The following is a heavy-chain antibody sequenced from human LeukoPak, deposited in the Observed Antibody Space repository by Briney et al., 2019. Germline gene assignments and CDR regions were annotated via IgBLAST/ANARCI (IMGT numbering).Heavy chain of an antibody. CDR1: GFTFSSYG. CDR2: IRYDGSNK. J-gene: IGHJ4*02. V-gene: IGHV3-30*02. D-gene: IGHD4-17*01. CDR3: AKARGYGDQYYFDY. Sequence: GGSLRLSYAASGFTFSSYGMHWVRQAPGKGLEWVAFIRYDGSNKYYADSVKGRFTISRDNSKNTLYLQMDSLRAEDTAVYYCAKARGYGDQYYFDYWGQGTLVTVSS.